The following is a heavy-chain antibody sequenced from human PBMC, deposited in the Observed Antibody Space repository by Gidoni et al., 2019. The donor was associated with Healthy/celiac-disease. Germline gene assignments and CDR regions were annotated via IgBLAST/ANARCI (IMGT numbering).Heavy chain of an antibody. CDR3: ARRSLEAMVIFGAFDI. D-gene: IGHD5-18*01. CDR1: GYSFTSYW. V-gene: IGHV5-51*01. CDR2: IYPGDSDT. J-gene: IGHJ3*02. Sequence: EVQLVQSGAEVKKPGESLKISCKGSGYSFTSYWIGWVRQMPGKGLEWMGIIYPGDSDTRYSPSFQGQVTISADKSISTAYLQWSSLKASDTAMYYCARRSLEAMVIFGAFDIWGQGTMVTVSS.